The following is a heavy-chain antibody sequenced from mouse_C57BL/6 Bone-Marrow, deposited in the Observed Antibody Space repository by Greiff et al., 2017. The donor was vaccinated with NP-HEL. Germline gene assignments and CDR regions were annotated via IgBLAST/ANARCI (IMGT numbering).Heavy chain of an antibody. D-gene: IGHD2-3*01. J-gene: IGHJ3*01. CDR1: GYSFTGYF. CDR2: LNPYNGDT. V-gene: IGHV1-20*01. Sequence: EVQLQQSGPELVKPGDSVKISCKASGYSFTGYFMNWVMQSHGKSLEWIGRLNPYNGDTFYNQKFKGKATLTVDKSSSTAHMELRSLTSEDSAVYYCARPPYDGYLWFAYWGQGTLVTVAA. CDR3: ARPPYDGYLWFAY.